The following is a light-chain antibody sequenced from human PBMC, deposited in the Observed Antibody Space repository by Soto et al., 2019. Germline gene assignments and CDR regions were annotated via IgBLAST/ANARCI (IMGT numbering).Light chain of an antibody. J-gene: IGKJ3*01. CDR3: QQYYSYPFT. V-gene: IGKV1-8*01. CDR2: AAS. Sequence: AIRMTQSPSSLSASTGDRVTITCRASQGISSYLAWYQQNPGKAPKLLIYAASTLQSGVPSRFSGSGSGTDFTLTISCLQPEDFATYYCQQYYSYPFTFGPGTKVDIK. CDR1: QGISSY.